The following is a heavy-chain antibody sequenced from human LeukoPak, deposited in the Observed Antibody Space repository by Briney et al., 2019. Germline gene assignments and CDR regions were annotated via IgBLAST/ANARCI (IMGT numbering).Heavy chain of an antibody. CDR2: INTNTGNP. J-gene: IGHJ5*02. CDR3: ARVVGIAAAGPDWFDP. CDR1: RYTFTSYA. D-gene: IGHD6-13*01. Sequence: GASVKVSCKASRYTFTSYAMNWVRQAPGQGLEWMGWINTNTGNPTYAQGFTGRFVFSLDTSVSTAYLQISSLKAEDTAVYYCARVVGIAAAGPDWFDPWGQGTLVTVSS. V-gene: IGHV7-4-1*02.